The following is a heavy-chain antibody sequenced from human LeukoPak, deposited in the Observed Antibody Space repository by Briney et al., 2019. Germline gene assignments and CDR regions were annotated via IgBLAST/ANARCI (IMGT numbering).Heavy chain of an antibody. Sequence: GRSLRLSCTASGFTFGDYAMSWVRQAPGKGLEWVVFIRSKAYGGTTEYAASVKGRFTISRDDSKSIAYLQMNSLKTEDTAVYYCTREHSGSYYSFDYWGQGTLVTVSS. CDR1: GFTFGDYA. J-gene: IGHJ4*02. V-gene: IGHV3-49*04. D-gene: IGHD1-26*01. CDR2: IRSKAYGGTT. CDR3: TREHSGSYYSFDY.